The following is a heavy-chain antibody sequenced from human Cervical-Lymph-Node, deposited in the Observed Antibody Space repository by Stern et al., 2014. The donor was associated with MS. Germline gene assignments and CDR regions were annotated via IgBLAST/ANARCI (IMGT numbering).Heavy chain of an antibody. CDR1: GFTFDDYA. CDR3: AKGSSRFLTWLLKRGVDV. V-gene: IGHV3-9*01. J-gene: IGHJ6*02. CDR2: ISWNSGTI. D-gene: IGHD3-3*01. Sequence: EVQLVQSGGGLVQPGRSLRLSCAASGFTFDDYAMHWVRHAPGKGLEWVSGISWNSGTIGYAGSVKGRFTISRDNAKNSLYLQMNSLRTEDTALYYCAKGSSRFLTWLLKRGVDVWGQGTTVTVSS.